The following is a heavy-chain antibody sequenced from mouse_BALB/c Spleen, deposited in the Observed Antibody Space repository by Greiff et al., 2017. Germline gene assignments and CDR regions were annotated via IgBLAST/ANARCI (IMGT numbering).Heavy chain of an antibody. D-gene: IGHD4-1*01. CDR3: ARDALGRGYYAMDY. CDR1: GFTFSSYG. V-gene: IGHV5-6-3*01. J-gene: IGHJ4*01. Sequence: DVKLVESGGGLVQPGGSLKLSCAASGFTFSSYGMSWVRQTPDKRLELVATINSNGGSTYYPDSVKGRFTISRDNAKNTLYLQMSSLKSEDTAMYYCARDALGRGYYAMDYWGQGTSVTVSS. CDR2: INSNGGST.